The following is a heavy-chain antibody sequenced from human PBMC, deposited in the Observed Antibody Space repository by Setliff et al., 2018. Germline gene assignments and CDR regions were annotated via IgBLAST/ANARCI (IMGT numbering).Heavy chain of an antibody. Sequence: SETLSLTCAVYGDSFSDYYWSWIRQPPGKGLEWIEEINYRGNTNYSPSLKSRLTISIDAPTNQFSLKLYSVTAADTAVYYCRYWSGYYNNDYWGQGTLVTVSS. CDR2: INYRGNT. J-gene: IGHJ4*02. V-gene: IGHV4-34*01. CDR3: RYWSGYYNNDY. D-gene: IGHD3-3*01. CDR1: GDSFSDYY.